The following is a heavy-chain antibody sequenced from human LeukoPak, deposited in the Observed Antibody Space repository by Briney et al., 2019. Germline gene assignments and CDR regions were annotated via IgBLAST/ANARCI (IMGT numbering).Heavy chain of an antibody. Sequence: SETLSLTCTVSGGSISSYYWSWIRQPAGKGLEWIGRIYTSGSTNYNPSLKSRVTMSVDTSKNQFSLKLSSVTAADTAVYYCARDRGWVATISGYYGMDVWGQGTTVTVSS. CDR1: GGSISSYY. V-gene: IGHV4-4*07. D-gene: IGHD5-12*01. CDR2: IYTSGST. CDR3: ARDRGWVATISGYYGMDV. J-gene: IGHJ6*02.